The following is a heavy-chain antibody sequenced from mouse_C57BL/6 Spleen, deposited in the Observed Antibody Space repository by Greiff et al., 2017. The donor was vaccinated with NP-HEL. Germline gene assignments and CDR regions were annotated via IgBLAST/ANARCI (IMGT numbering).Heavy chain of an antibody. CDR3: ARPHRTGTEWYFDV. CDR1: GYSFTGYY. V-gene: IGHV1-42*01. J-gene: IGHJ1*03. D-gene: IGHD4-1*01. CDR2: INPSTGGT. Sequence: EVQLQESGPELVKPGASVKISCKASGYSFTGYYMNWVKQSPEKSLEWIGEINPSTGGTTYNQKFKAKATLTVDKSSSTAYMQLKSLTSEDSAVYYCARPHRTGTEWYFDVWGTGTTVTVSS.